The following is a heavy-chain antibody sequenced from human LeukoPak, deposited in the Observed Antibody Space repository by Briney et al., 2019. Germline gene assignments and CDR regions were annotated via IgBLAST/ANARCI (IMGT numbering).Heavy chain of an antibody. J-gene: IGHJ4*02. CDR1: GFTFSSYA. Sequence: GVSLRLSCAASGFTFSSYAMTWVRQAPGKGLEWVSTITGSGGYTYYADSVKGRFTISRDNSKNTLFLRMNSLRAEDTAVYFCAKQSLYDSSGDFHYWGQGTLVTVSS. V-gene: IGHV3-23*01. CDR2: ITGSGGYT. D-gene: IGHD3-22*01. CDR3: AKQSLYDSSGDFHY.